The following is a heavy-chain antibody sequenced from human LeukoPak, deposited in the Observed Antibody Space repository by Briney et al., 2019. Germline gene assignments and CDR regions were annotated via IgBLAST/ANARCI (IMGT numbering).Heavy chain of an antibody. CDR2: ISAYNGNT. CDR3: ARALRRYWFDP. J-gene: IGHJ5*02. CDR1: GGTFSSYA. Sequence: GASVKVSCKASGGTFSSYAISWVRQAPGQGLEWMGWISAYNGNTNYAQKLQGRVTMTTDTSTSTAYMELRSLRSDDTAVYYCARALRRYWFDPWGQGTLVTVSS. V-gene: IGHV1-18*01.